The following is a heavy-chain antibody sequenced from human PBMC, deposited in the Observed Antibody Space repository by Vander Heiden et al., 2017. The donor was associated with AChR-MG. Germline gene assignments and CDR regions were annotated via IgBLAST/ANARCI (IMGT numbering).Heavy chain of an antibody. V-gene: IGHV4-59*01. D-gene: IGHD6-13*01. Sequence: QVQLQESGPGLVKPSETLSLTCTVSGGSISSYYWSWIRQPPGKGLEWIGYIYYSGSTNYNPSLKSRVTISVDTSKNQFSLKLSSVTAADTAVYYCARGPNPGGIADDYWGQGTLVTVSS. CDR2: IYYSGST. J-gene: IGHJ4*02. CDR3: ARGPNPGGIADDY. CDR1: GGSISSYY.